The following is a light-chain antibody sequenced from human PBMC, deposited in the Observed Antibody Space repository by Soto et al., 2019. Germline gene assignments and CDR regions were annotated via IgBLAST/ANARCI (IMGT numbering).Light chain of an antibody. Sequence: VLSQSPGRLSLSPGERATLSCRASQSVPSTYFAWYQQKSGQPPRLLISGTSNRATGIPDRISGSGSGRDFTLTISRLEPEDFEVYFCQQFGNSPWTFGQGTKVDIK. CDR1: QSVPSTY. V-gene: IGKV3-20*01. J-gene: IGKJ1*01. CDR3: QQFGNSPWT. CDR2: GTS.